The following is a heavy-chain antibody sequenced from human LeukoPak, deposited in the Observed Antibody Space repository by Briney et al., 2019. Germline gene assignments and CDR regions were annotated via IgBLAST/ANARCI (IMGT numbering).Heavy chain of an antibody. CDR2: ISGSGGDT. Sequence: GGSLRLSCSASGFTFSGYVMTWVRQAPGQGLEWVSAISGSGGDTYYADSVKGRFTISRDNSKNTLYLQMNSLRAEDTAVYYCAKKEAMIRGVPYYYDFWGQGTLVTVSS. V-gene: IGHV3-23*01. D-gene: IGHD3-10*01. J-gene: IGHJ4*02. CDR3: AKKEAMIRGVPYYYDF. CDR1: GFTFSGYV.